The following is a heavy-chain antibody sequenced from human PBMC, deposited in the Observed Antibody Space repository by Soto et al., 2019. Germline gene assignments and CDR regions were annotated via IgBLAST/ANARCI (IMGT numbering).Heavy chain of an antibody. CDR2: TYYRSKWYN. D-gene: IGHD6-13*01. Sequence: QTLSLTCAISGDSVSSNSAAWNWIRRSPSRGLEWLGRTYYRSKWYNDYAVSVKSRITINPDTSKNQFSLQLNSVTPEDTAVYYCARVGIGHSSSGNYYYYYGMDVWGQGTTVTVSS. J-gene: IGHJ6*02. CDR1: GDSVSSNSAA. V-gene: IGHV6-1*01. CDR3: ARVGIGHSSSGNYYYYYGMDV.